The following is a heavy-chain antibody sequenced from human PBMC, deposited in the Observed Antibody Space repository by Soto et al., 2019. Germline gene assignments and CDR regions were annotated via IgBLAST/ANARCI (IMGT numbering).Heavy chain of an antibody. J-gene: IGHJ3*02. Sequence: PSETLSLTCTVSGGSISGSSYYWGWIRQPPGKGLEWIGSIYYSGSTNYNPSLKSRVTISLDTSKNQFSLKLSSVTAADTAVYNCARLTCSNTRCLKLNGFDIWGQGTMVTVSS. CDR1: GGSISGSSYY. CDR3: ARLTCSNTRCLKLNGFDI. D-gene: IGHD3-3*01. V-gene: IGHV4-39*07. CDR2: IYYSGST.